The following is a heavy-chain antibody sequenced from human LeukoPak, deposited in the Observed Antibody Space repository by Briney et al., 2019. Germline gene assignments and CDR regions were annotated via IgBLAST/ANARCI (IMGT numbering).Heavy chain of an antibody. V-gene: IGHV5-51*01. Sequence: GESLRISCKGSGYFFTSYWIAWVRQMPGKGLEWMGIIYPGDSDTRYSPSFQGQVTMSADKSISTAYLQWSSLKASDTAMYYCARSYGSGSYGGAFDIWGQGTMVTVSS. CDR1: GYFFTSYW. J-gene: IGHJ3*02. D-gene: IGHD3-10*01. CDR3: ARSYGSGSYGGAFDI. CDR2: IYPGDSDT.